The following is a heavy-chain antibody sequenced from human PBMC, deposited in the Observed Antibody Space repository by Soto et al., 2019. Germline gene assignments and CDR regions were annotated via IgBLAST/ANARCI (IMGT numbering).Heavy chain of an antibody. CDR3: ARVRLDCTNGVCYPKLYNWFDP. V-gene: IGHV4-30-4*01. Sequence: SETLSLTCTVSGGSISSGDYYWSWIRQPPGKGLEWLGYIYYSGSTYYNPSLKSRVTISVDTSKNQFSLKLSSVTAADTAVYYCARVRLDCTNGVCYPKLYNWFDPWGQGTLVTVSS. CDR1: GGSISSGDYY. CDR2: IYYSGST. D-gene: IGHD2-8*01. J-gene: IGHJ5*02.